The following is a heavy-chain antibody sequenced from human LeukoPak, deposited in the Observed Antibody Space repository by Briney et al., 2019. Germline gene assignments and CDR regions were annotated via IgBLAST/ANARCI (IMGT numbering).Heavy chain of an antibody. CDR1: GFTFSDYC. CDR3: ATRGPDSSGFYRSDY. V-gene: IGHV3-11*01. Sequence: GGSLRLSCAASGFTFSDYCMSWIRQAPGKGLEWVSFISSSGSTMYYADSVKGRFTISRDNAKNSLYLQMNSLRAEDTAVYYCATRGPDSSGFYRSDYWGQGTLVTVSS. D-gene: IGHD3-22*01. CDR2: ISSSGSTM. J-gene: IGHJ4*02.